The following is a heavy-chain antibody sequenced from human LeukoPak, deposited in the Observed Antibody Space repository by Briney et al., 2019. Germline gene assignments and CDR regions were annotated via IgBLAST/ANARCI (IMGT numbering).Heavy chain of an antibody. CDR1: GFTFSSYN. V-gene: IGHV3-21*01. Sequence: GGCLRLSCAASGFTFSSYNMNWVCQAPGKGLEWVSSISSSSSYIYYADSVKGRFTISRDNAKNSLYLQMNSLRAEDTAVYYCARDINGRFDSWGQGTLVTVSS. CDR2: ISSSSSYI. J-gene: IGHJ4*02. CDR3: ARDINGRFDS. D-gene: IGHD1-26*01.